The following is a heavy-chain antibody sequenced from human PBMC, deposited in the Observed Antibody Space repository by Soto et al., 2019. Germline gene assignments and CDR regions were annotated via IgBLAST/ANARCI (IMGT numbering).Heavy chain of an antibody. D-gene: IGHD6-6*01. CDR3: ATSLI. CDR1: GFTFRTYW. V-gene: IGHV3-7*01. CDR2: IKGDGSEK. J-gene: IGHJ4*02. Sequence: EVQLVESGGGLVQPGGSLRLSCTASGFTFRTYWMNWVRQAPGKGLEWVASIKGDGSEKYYVDPVKGRFSISRDNARNSLYLQMNSQRAEDTAVYYCATSLIRGQGALVTVSS.